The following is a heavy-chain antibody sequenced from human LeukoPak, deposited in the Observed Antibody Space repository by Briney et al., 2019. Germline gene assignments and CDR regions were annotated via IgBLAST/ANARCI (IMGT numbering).Heavy chain of an antibody. Sequence: PGGSLRLSCAASGFTFSSYWISWARQAPGKGLEWVANIKQEGKEKYYVDSVKGRFTISRDNAKNSLYLQMNSLRAEDTAVYYCARGSIGTYTPYDAFDIWGQGTMVTVSS. CDR2: IKQEGKEK. CDR1: GFTFSSYW. CDR3: ARGSIGTYTPYDAFDI. D-gene: IGHD1-14*01. J-gene: IGHJ3*02. V-gene: IGHV3-7*01.